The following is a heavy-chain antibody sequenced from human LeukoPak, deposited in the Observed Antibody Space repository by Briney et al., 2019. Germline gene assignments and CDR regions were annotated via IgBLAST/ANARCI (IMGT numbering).Heavy chain of an antibody. J-gene: IGHJ4*02. CDR2: IFYTGKT. Sequence: PSETLSLTCTVSGGSVDTSDYYWGWIRQSPGKGPEWIGDIFYTGKTNYNPFLRGRVTISIDTSKNLFSLRLTSVTAADTAVYYCSRIFDSWGQGTLVSVSS. CDR3: SRIFDS. V-gene: IGHV4-39*07. CDR1: GGSVDTSDYY.